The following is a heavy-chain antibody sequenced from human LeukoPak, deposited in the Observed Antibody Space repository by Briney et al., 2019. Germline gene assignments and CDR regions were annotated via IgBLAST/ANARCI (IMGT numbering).Heavy chain of an antibody. D-gene: IGHD6-19*01. CDR3: ARGTGYSSDVHFDY. J-gene: IGHJ4*02. V-gene: IGHV4-34*01. CDR2: INHSGST. Sequence: SETLSLTCAVYGGSFSGYYWSWIRQPPGKGLEWIGEINHSGSTNYNPSLKSRVTISVDTSKNQFSLKLSSVTAADTAVYYCARGTGYSSDVHFDYWGQGTLVTVSS. CDR1: GGSFSGYY.